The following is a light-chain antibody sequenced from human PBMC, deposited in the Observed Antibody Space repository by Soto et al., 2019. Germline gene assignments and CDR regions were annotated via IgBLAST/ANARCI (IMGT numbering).Light chain of an antibody. CDR2: RAS. J-gene: IGKJ1*01. CDR3: QQYNRWPGT. Sequence: EIVMTQSPVTLSVSPGEKATFSCRASQSVTNNLAWYQQTPGQAPRLLIYRASTRATGVPVRFSGSGSGTQFTLTISSLQSEDSAIYFCQQYNRWPGTFGQGTKVEIK. CDR1: QSVTNN. V-gene: IGKV3D-15*01.